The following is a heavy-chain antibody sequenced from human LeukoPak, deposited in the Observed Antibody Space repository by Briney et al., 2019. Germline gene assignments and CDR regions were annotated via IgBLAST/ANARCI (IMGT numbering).Heavy chain of an antibody. Sequence: GASVKVSCKASGYTFTSYYMHWVRQAPGQGLEWMGIINPSGGSTSYTQKFQGRVTMTRDTSTSAVYMELSSLRSEDTAVYYCARDTPDHSTPTDERYCSSTSCYRPIAVAGRPKNYFDYWGQGTLVTVSS. CDR3: ARDTPDHSTPTDERYCSSTSCYRPIAVAGRPKNYFDY. V-gene: IGHV1-46*01. D-gene: IGHD2-2*02. J-gene: IGHJ4*02. CDR2: INPSGGST. CDR1: GYTFTSYY.